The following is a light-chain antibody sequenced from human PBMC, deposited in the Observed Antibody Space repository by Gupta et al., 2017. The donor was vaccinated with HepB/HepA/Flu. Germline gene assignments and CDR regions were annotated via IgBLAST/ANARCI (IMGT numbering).Light chain of an antibody. J-gene: IGLJ3*02. CDR2: GKN. V-gene: IGLV3-19*01. CDR3: NSRDSSGNPL. CDR1: SLRSYY. Sequence: SSELTQDPAVSVALGQPVRITCQGDSLRSYYASWYQQKPGQAPVLVIYGKNNRPSGIPDRFSGSSSGNTASLTITGAQAEDEAYYYCNSRDSSGNPLFGGGTKLTVL.